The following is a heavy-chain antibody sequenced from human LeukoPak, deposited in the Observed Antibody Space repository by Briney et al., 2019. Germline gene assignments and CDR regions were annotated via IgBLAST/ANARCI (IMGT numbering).Heavy chain of an antibody. J-gene: IGHJ4*02. V-gene: IGHV3-73*01. CDR1: GFTFSGSA. D-gene: IGHD2-15*01. Sequence: GGSLRLSCAASGFTFSGSAMHWVRQASGKGLEWVGRIRSKVNNYATAYAASVKGRFTISRDDSKSTAYLQLNSLETEDTAVYYCTRHQGAGGSGVDYWGQGTLVTVSS. CDR2: IRSKVNNYAT. CDR3: TRHQGAGGSGVDY.